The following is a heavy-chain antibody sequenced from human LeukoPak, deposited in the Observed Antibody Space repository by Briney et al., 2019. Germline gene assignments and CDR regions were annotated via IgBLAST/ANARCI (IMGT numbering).Heavy chain of an antibody. CDR1: GFTFSSYS. D-gene: IGHD1-26*01. CDR2: ISSSSSYI. V-gene: IGHV3-21*01. CDR3: ARSIVGATEAFDI. J-gene: IGHJ3*02. Sequence: GGSLRLSCAASGFTFSSYSMNWVRQAPGKGLEWVSSISSSSSYIYYADSVKGRFTISRDNAKNSLYLQMNSLRAEDTAVYCARSIVGATEAFDIWGQGTMVTVSS.